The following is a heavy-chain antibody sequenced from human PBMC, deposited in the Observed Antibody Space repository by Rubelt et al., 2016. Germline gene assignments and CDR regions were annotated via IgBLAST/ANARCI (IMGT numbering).Heavy chain of an antibody. CDR2: ISSSSSTI. V-gene: IGHV3-48*01. Sequence: EVHLVESGGGLVKPGGSLRLSCAASGFTFSSYSMNWVRQAPGKGLEWVSYISSSSSTIYYADSVKGRFTISRDNAKNSPYLQMNSLRAEDTAVYYCEGYCSGGSCQLYYGMDVWGQGTTVTVSS. J-gene: IGHJ6*02. CDR3: EGYCSGGSCQLYYGMDV. CDR1: GFTFSSYS. D-gene: IGHD2-15*01.